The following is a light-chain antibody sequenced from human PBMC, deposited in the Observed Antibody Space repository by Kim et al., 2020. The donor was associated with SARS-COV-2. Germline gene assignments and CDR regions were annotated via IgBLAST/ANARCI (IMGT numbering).Light chain of an antibody. CDR2: GAS. CDR1: QSVSSE. V-gene: IGKV3-15*01. Sequence: VSPGERATLSRRASQSVSSELAWYQQKPGQAPRLLIYGASTRATGIPARFSGTGSGTEFTLTISSLQSEDIAVYYCQQYDDRPRTFGQGTKVDIK. CDR3: QQYDDRPRT. J-gene: IGKJ1*01.